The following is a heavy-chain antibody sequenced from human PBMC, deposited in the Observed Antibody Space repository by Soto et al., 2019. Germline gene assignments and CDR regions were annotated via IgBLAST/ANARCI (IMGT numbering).Heavy chain of an antibody. D-gene: IGHD6-13*01. V-gene: IGHV3-23*01. CDR2: ISGSGGST. J-gene: IGHJ6*02. CDR1: GFTFSSYA. CDR3: AKDSPEQLGTYHGMDV. Sequence: GGSLRLSCAASGFTFSSYAMSWVRQAPGKGLEWVSAISGSGGSTYYADSVKGRVTISRDNSKNTLYLQMNSLRAEGTAVYYSAKDSPEQLGTYHGMDVWGQGTTVTVSS.